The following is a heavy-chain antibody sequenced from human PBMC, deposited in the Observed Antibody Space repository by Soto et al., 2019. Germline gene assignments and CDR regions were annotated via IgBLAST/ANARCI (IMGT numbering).Heavy chain of an antibody. D-gene: IGHD4-4*01. CDR1: RYTFISYD. CDR3: ARSPSWETTVTPYYFDY. Sequence: QVQLVQSGAEVKKPGASVKVSCKASRYTFISYDINWVRQATGQGLEWMGWMNPKSANTGYAQNFQGRVTMTRNTSISKAYLELSSLRSGDTAVYYCARSPSWETTVTPYYFDYWGQGTLVTVSS. J-gene: IGHJ4*02. V-gene: IGHV1-8*01. CDR2: MNPKSANT.